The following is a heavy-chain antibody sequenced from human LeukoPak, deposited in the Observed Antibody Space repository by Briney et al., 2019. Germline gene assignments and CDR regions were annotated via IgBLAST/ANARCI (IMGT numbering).Heavy chain of an antibody. V-gene: IGHV1-69*05. D-gene: IGHD3-22*01. CDR2: IIPIFGTA. J-gene: IGHJ6*03. CDR3: ARAMYYYDSSGYYYYYYYMDV. Sequence: SVKVSCKASGGTFSSYAISWVRQAPGQGLEWMGRIIPIFGTANYAQKFQGRVTMTRDTSTSTVYMELSSLRSEDTAVYYCARAMYYYDSSGYYYYYYYMDVWGKGTTVTVSS. CDR1: GGTFSSYA.